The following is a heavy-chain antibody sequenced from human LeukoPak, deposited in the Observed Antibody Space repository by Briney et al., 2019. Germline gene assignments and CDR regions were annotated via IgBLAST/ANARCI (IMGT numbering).Heavy chain of an antibody. Sequence: GGSLRLSCAASGFTFSSYDMHWVRQVTGKGLEWVSAIGSAGDTYYPGSVKGRFTISRENAKNSLYLQINSLRAGDTALYYCARRQQRRSYSDAFDIWGQGTMVTVSS. CDR1: GFTFSSYD. V-gene: IGHV3-13*01. D-gene: IGHD6-25*01. CDR2: IGSAGDT. J-gene: IGHJ3*02. CDR3: ARRQQRRSYSDAFDI.